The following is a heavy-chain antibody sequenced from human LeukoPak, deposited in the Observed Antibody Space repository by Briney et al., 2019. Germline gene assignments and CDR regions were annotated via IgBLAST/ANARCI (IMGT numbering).Heavy chain of an antibody. CDR1: GGSISSGDYY. CDR3: ATKSWGSQATESRYFDL. D-gene: IGHD1-26*01. J-gene: IGHJ2*01. CDR2: IYYSGST. V-gene: IGHV4-30-4*01. Sequence: SETLSLTCTVSGGSISSGDYYWSWIRQPPGKGLEWVGYIYYSGSTYYNPSLKSRVTISVDTSRKQFSLKLSSVTAADTAVYYCATKSWGSQATESRYFDLWGRGTLVTVSS.